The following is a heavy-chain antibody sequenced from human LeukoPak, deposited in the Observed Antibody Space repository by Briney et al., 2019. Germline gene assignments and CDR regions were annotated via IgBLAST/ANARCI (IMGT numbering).Heavy chain of an antibody. CDR1: RFIFSNYE. V-gene: IGHV3-48*03. CDR3: ARPGRGYSGDEGY. Sequence: GGSLRHSCAASRFIFSNYEMNWVRQAPGKGLEWVSYISSSGSTKYYADSVKGRFTISRDDAKNSLYLQMNSLRAEDTAVYYCARPGRGYSGDEGYWGQGTLVTVSS. CDR2: ISSSGSTK. J-gene: IGHJ4*02. D-gene: IGHD5-12*01.